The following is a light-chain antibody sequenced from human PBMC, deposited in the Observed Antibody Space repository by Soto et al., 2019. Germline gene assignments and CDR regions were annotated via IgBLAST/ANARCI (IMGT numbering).Light chain of an antibody. Sequence: SYELTQPPSMSVAPGQTARITCGGNNIGSKTVHWYQQKAGQAPVLVVYDDSDRPSGIPERFSGSKSGNTASLTISGLQTEDEADYYCSSYTSSSTLFGTGTKVTVL. V-gene: IGLV3-21*02. CDR1: NIGSKT. J-gene: IGLJ1*01. CDR2: DDS. CDR3: SSYTSSSTL.